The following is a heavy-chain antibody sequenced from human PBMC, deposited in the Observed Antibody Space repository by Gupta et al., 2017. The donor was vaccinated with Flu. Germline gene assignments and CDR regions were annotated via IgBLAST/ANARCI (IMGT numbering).Heavy chain of an antibody. D-gene: IGHD2-15*01. V-gene: IGHV1-2*02. J-gene: IGHJ5*02. Sequence: APGQGLEWMAWINPKSGGTKYAQTFEDRVTMSRDTSVNTVYMEMSRLRSDDTAVYFCASEKDPIVVAASTLTKGIFDPWGQGTLVTVSS. CDR3: ASEKDPIVVAASTLTKGIFDP. CDR2: INPKSGGT.